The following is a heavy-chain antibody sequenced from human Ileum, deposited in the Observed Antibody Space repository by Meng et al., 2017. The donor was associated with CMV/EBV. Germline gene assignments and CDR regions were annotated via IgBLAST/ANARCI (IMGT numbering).Heavy chain of an antibody. CDR2: VSRDGDER. V-gene: IGHV3-30*03. J-gene: IGHJ4*02. CDR3: VRDGGGGYNQIDY. Sequence: CAASGVTFSTYGMHWSRQAPEKGRESVAVVSRDGDERYYADSVKGRFTISRDNSKNTLYLQMNSLRVQDTAVYYCVRDGGGGYNQIDYWGQGTLVTVSS. CDR1: GVTFSTYG. D-gene: IGHD5-24*01.